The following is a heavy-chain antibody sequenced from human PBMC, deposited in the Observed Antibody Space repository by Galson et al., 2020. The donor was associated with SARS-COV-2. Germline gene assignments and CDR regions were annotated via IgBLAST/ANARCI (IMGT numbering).Heavy chain of an antibody. D-gene: IGHD3-22*01. Sequence: SVKVSCKASGGTFSSYDISWVRQAPGQGLEWMGGINPNFSTANYAQKFQGRVTITADESTSTAYMELSSLSSEDTAVYYCARVPPYYYVSSGYTNGFDPWGQGTLVTVSS. CDR2: INPNFSTA. CDR1: GGTFSSYD. J-gene: IGHJ5*02. V-gene: IGHV1-69*13. CDR3: ARVPPYYYVSSGYTNGFDP.